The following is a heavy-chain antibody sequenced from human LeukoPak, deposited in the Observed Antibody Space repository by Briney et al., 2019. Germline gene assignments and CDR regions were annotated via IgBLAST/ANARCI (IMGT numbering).Heavy chain of an antibody. CDR2: ISAGGGNT. V-gene: IGHV3-21*01. CDR1: GFTFSSYA. Sequence: PGGPVRLSCAASGFTFSSYAMTWVRQAPGKGLEWVSVISAGGGNTYYADSVKGRFTTARDNAKNSLYLEMNSLRAEDTAVYYCATKKGVVAVDGTFDYWGQGTLVTYSS. CDR3: ATKKGVVAVDGTFDY. J-gene: IGHJ4*02. D-gene: IGHD6-19*01.